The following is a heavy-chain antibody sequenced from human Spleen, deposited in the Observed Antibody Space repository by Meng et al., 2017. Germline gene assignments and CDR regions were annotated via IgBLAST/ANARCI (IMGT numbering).Heavy chain of an antibody. J-gene: IGHJ4*02. CDR2: IFHSGST. V-gene: IGHV4-4*02. CDR3: ARFDISTAGRGDY. D-gene: IGHD3-10*01. Sequence: LQGAGPGLVNPSGARSLPCAVSGGSISSSVWWSWVRQPPGKGLEWIGEIFHSGSTSYNLSLKSRVTISVDKSKNQFSLLVSSVTAADTATYYCARFDISTAGRGDYWGQGTLVTVSS. CDR1: GGSISSSVW.